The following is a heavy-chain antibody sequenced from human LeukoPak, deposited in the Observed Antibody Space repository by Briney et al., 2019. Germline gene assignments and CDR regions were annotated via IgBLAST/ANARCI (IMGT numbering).Heavy chain of an antibody. V-gene: IGHV1-69*05. CDR1: GGTFSSYA. CDR3: AREYWSGRDGYRIFDP. CDR2: IIPIFGTA. Sequence: SVKVSCKASGGTFSSYAISWVRQAPGQGLEWMGGIIPIFGTANYAQKFQGRVTITTDESTSTAYMELSSLRSEDTAVYYCAREYWSGRDGYRIFDPWGQGTLVTVSS. J-gene: IGHJ5*02. D-gene: IGHD5-24*01.